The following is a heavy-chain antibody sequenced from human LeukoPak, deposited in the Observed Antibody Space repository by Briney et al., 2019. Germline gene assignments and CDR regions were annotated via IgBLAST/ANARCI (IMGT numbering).Heavy chain of an antibody. CDR1: GFTFSSYA. J-gene: IGHJ4*02. Sequence: GSLRLSCAASGFTFSSYAMSWVRQAPGKGLEWVSAISGSGGSTYYADSVKGRFTISRDNSKNTLYLQMNSLRAEDTAVYYCAKDLEKSYYYGSGLYYWGQGTLVTVSS. D-gene: IGHD3-10*01. CDR3: AKDLEKSYYYGSGLYY. V-gene: IGHV3-23*01. CDR2: ISGSGGST.